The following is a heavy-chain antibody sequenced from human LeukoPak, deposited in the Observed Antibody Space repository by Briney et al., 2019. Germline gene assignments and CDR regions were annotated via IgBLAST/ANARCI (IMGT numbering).Heavy chain of an antibody. V-gene: IGHV3-30*04. Sequence: GCSLTLSCPASGFTLSSYAMHWLRQAPGKGLAWVAVLSYDGSNKYYADSVKGRFTISRDNSKNTLYLQMNSLRAEDTAVYYCARDQGWYLLHTQPIDYWGQGTLVTVSS. J-gene: IGHJ4*02. D-gene: IGHD2-15*01. CDR1: GFTLSSYA. CDR2: LSYDGSNK. CDR3: ARDQGWYLLHTQPIDY.